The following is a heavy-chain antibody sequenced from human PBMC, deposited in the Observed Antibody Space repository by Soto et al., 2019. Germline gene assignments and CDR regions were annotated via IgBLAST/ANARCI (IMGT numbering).Heavy chain of an antibody. D-gene: IGHD1-26*01. CDR2: IYWDDDK. CDR1: GFSLSTSGVG. CDR3: AHRRGRGPFDY. V-gene: IGHV2-5*02. Sequence: QITLKESGPTLVKPTQTLTLTCTFSGFSLSTSGVGVGWIRQPPGKALEWLALIYWDDDKRYSPSLKSRLTITKDTFQNQVVLTTTNMDPVDTATYYCAHRRGRGPFDYWGQGTLVTVSS. J-gene: IGHJ4*02.